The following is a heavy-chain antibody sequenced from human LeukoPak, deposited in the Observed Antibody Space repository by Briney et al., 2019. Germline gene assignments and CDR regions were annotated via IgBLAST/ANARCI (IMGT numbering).Heavy chain of an antibody. Sequence: GGSLRLSCAASGFTFSNAWMSWVRQAPGKGLEWVGRIKSKTDGGTTDYATPVKGRFTISRDDSKNTLYLQMNSLKTEDTAVYYCTTATRVGARYYFDYWGQGTLVTVSS. J-gene: IGHJ4*02. CDR1: GFTFSNAW. V-gene: IGHV3-15*01. CDR2: IKSKTDGGTT. D-gene: IGHD1-26*01. CDR3: TTATRVGARYYFDY.